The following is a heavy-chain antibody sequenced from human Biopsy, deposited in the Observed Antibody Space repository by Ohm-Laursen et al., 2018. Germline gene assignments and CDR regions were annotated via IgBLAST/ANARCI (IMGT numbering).Heavy chain of an antibody. CDR2: ISGYNGNT. CDR1: GYFFSSYG. CDR3: VRGTGSQYFDY. Sequence: ASVKVSCKASGYFFSSYGLNWVRQAPGQGLEWMGRISGYNGNTNYAQKFQGRVTMTIDPSASTAYLELRSLRSDDTAFYYCVRGTGSQYFDYWGQGTLVTVSS. V-gene: IGHV1-18*01. D-gene: IGHD1-26*01. J-gene: IGHJ4*02.